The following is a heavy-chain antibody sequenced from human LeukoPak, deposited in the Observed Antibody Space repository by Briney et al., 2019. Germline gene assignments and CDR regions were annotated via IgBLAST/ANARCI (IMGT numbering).Heavy chain of an antibody. J-gene: IGHJ4*02. CDR1: GGSISSSSYY. Sequence: PSETLSLTCTVSGGSISSSSYYWGWIRQPPGKGLEWIGSIYYSGSTYYNPSLKSRVTISVDTSKNQFSLKLSSVTAADTAVYYCARHVTTMVRGVIRRSFDYWGQGTLVTVSS. D-gene: IGHD3-10*01. CDR2: IYYSGST. CDR3: ARHVTTMVRGVIRRSFDY. V-gene: IGHV4-39*01.